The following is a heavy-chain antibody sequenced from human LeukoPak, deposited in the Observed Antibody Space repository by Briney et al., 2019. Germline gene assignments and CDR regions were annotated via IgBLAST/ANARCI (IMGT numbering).Heavy chain of an antibody. CDR1: GYTFTSYD. Sequence: GASVKVSCKASGYTFTSYDINWVRQAPGQGLEWMGWITPNSGATNYAQQFQGRVTMTRDTSISTAYMELNNLISDDTAVYYCARGMGSGTYRRFDFWGQGTLVTVSS. CDR3: ARGMGSGTYRRFDF. CDR2: ITPNSGAT. V-gene: IGHV1-2*02. D-gene: IGHD3-10*01. J-gene: IGHJ4*02.